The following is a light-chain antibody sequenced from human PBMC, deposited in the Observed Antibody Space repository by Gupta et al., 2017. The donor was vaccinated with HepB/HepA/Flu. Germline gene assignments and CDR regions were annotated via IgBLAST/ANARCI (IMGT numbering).Light chain of an antibody. CDR1: SSDLGFYNF. Sequence: HSALTQPPYASPSPRQSITISCTGTSSDLGFYNFVSWYQQHPGKVPKLLIHGVSDRPSGVSDRFSGSKSGNTAYLTISGLQSEDEADYYCSSYTASDSYVFGTGTTLSVL. CDR2: GVS. J-gene: IGLJ1*01. V-gene: IGLV2-14*03. CDR3: SSYTASDSYV.